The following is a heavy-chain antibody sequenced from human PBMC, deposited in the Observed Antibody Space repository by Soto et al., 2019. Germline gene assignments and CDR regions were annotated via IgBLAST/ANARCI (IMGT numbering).Heavy chain of an antibody. J-gene: IGHJ5*02. CDR3: APLGSWYSYNWFDP. Sequence: QITLKESGPTLVKPTQTLTLTCTFSGFSLSTNGVGVGWIRQPPGKALEWLALFYWDDDKRYSPSLKSRLTTXKXTXXNQVFLTVPNMDPVDTATYYCAPLGSWYSYNWFDPWRQGTLVTVSS. CDR1: GFSLSTNGVG. D-gene: IGHD6-13*01. CDR2: FYWDDDK. V-gene: IGHV2-5*02.